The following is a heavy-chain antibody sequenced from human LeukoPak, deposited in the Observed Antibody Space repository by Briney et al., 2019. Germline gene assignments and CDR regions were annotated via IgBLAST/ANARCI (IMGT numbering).Heavy chain of an antibody. CDR2: IYYSGST. V-gene: IGHV4-59*08. CDR3: ARHGSAPLYYYDSSGYGGDAFDI. D-gene: IGHD3-22*01. Sequence: SETLSLTCTVSGGSISSYYWSWIRQPAGKGLEWIGYIYYSGSTNYNPSLKSRVTISVDTSKNQFSLKLSSVTAADTAVYYCARHGSAPLYYYDSSGYGGDAFDIWGQGTMVTVSS. CDR1: GGSISSYY. J-gene: IGHJ3*02.